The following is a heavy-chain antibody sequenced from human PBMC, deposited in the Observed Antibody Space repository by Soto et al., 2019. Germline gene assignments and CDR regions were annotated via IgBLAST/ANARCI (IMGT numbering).Heavy chain of an antibody. CDR3: ARENQSSGWYGGSFDY. J-gene: IGHJ4*02. CDR1: GGSISSYY. Sequence: SETLSLTCTVSGGSISSYYWSWIRQPPGKGLEWIGYIYYSGSTNYNPSLKSRVTISVDTSKNQFSLKLSSVTAADTAVYYCARENQSSGWYGGSFDYWGQGTLVTVSS. CDR2: IYYSGST. D-gene: IGHD6-19*01. V-gene: IGHV4-59*01.